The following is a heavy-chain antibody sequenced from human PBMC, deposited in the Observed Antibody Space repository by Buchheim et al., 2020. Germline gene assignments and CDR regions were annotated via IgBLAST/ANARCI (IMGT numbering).Heavy chain of an antibody. Sequence: EVQLVESGGGLVKPGGSLRLSCAASGFTFSSYSMNWVRQAPGKGLEWVSSISSSSSYIYYADSVKGRFTISRDNAKNSLYLQMNSLRAEDTAVYYCARDRGIAAAGPSFIGFDYWGQGTL. V-gene: IGHV3-21*01. D-gene: IGHD6-13*01. CDR2: ISSSSSYI. CDR1: GFTFSSYS. J-gene: IGHJ4*02. CDR3: ARDRGIAAAGPSFIGFDY.